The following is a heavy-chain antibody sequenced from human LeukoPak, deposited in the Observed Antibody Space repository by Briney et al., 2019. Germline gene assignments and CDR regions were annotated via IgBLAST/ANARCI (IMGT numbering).Heavy chain of an antibody. V-gene: IGHV3-66*01. J-gene: IGHJ6*02. CDR3: ATRAAAGYYYGMDV. Sequence: GGSLRLSCAASGFTVRTNYMAWVRQAPGKGLEWVSIITSASVTHYVDSVRGRFTISKDNSMNTLYLEMNSLRVDDAAVYYCATRAAAGYYYGMDVWGQGTTVTVSS. D-gene: IGHD2-15*01. CDR1: GFTVRTNY. CDR2: ITSASVT.